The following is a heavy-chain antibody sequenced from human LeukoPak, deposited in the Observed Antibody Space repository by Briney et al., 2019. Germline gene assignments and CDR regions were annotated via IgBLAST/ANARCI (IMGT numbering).Heavy chain of an antibody. V-gene: IGHV4-39*01. D-gene: IGHD6-13*01. CDR1: GGSISSSSYY. CDR2: IYYSGST. Sequence: NTSETLSLTCTVSGGSISSSSYYWGWIRQPPGKGLEWIGSIYYSGSTYYNPSLKSRVTISVDTSKNQFSLKLSSVTAADTAVYYCAIPRHPRYSSSLDAFDIWGQGTMVTVSS. CDR3: AIPRHPRYSSSLDAFDI. J-gene: IGHJ3*02.